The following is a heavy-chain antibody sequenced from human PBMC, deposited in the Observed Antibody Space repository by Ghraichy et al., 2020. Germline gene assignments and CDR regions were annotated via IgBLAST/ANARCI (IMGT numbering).Heavy chain of an antibody. Sequence: TLSLTCDVSGDSISSGTYCWSWIRRPPGRGLEWIGYTYPSGTTYNNPSLTGRVTISVDKLQNQFSLTLTSVTAADTAVYYCARGYGAYDIFDIWGRGTQVIVSA. CDR3: ARGYGAYDIFDI. CDR2: TYPSGTT. J-gene: IGHJ3*02. D-gene: IGHD4-17*01. V-gene: IGHV4-30-2*01. CDR1: GDSISSGTYC.